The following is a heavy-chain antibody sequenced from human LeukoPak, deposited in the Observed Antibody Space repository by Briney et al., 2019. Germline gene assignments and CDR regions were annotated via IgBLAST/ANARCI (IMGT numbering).Heavy chain of an antibody. CDR1: GGSISSSSYY. V-gene: IGHV4-39*01. Sequence: SETLSLTCTVSGGSISSSSYYRGWIRQPPGKGLEWIGSIYYSGSTYYNPSLKSRVTISVDTSKNQFSLKLSSVTAPDTAVYYCASPGIVVIPSGFDYWGQGTLVTVSS. CDR3: ASPGIVVIPSGFDY. CDR2: IYYSGST. D-gene: IGHD3-22*01. J-gene: IGHJ4*02.